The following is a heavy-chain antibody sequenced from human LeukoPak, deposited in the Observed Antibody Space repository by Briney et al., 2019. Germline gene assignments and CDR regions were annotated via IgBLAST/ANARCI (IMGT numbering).Heavy chain of an antibody. D-gene: IGHD3-3*01. CDR2: ISAYNGNT. V-gene: IGHV1-18*01. Sequence: ASVKVSCKASGYTFTSYGISWVRQAPGQGLKWMGWISAYNGNTNYAQKLQGRVTMTTDTSTSTAYMELRSLRSDDTAVYYCARWDDFWSGLYYYMDVWGKGTTVTVSS. CDR1: GYTFTSYG. CDR3: ARWDDFWSGLYYYMDV. J-gene: IGHJ6*03.